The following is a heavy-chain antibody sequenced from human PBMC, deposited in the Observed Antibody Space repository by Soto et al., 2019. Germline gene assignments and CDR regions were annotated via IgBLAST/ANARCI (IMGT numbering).Heavy chain of an antibody. CDR1: GYTFTSYG. CDR2: ISAYNGNT. D-gene: IGHD6-19*01. Sequence: QVQLVQSGAEVKKPGASVKVSCKASGYTFTSYGISWVRQAPGQGLEWMGWISAYNGNTNYAQKLEGRVTMTTDPSTRTAYMELRSLSSDETAVYYCARTGSIAVARFPTDHWGPGTLFTVSS. CDR3: ARTGSIAVARFPTDH. V-gene: IGHV1-18*04. J-gene: IGHJ4*02.